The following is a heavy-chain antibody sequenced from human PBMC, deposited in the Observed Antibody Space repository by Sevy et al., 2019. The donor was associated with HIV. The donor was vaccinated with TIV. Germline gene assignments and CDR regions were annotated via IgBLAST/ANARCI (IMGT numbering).Heavy chain of an antibody. CDR3: ARDLALSATVVPRFDY. J-gene: IGHJ4*02. D-gene: IGHD2-21*01. Sequence: GGSLRLSCAASGFSFNSYEMNWVRQAPGKGLEWVSSISQSGDTTYYSDSVKGRFTISRDNSNNPLYLQMSSLRAEDTAVYYCARDLALSATVVPRFDYWGQGTLVTVSS. CDR2: ISQSGDTT. V-gene: IGHV3-48*03. CDR1: GFSFNSYE.